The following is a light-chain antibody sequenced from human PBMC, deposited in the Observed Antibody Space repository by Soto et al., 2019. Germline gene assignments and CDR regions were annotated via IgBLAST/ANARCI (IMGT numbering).Light chain of an antibody. V-gene: IGKV3-20*01. CDR3: HQFGYSPRT. CDR1: QTVNSDY. Sequence: ESVLPQSKGTLSFSPGETATLSCRASQTVNSDYLAWFQQRPGQAPRLLIFATSRRATDIPDRFSGSGSGTDFTLAIRRLEPEDFAVYYCHQFGYSPRTFGQGTKVDIK. CDR2: ATS. J-gene: IGKJ1*01.